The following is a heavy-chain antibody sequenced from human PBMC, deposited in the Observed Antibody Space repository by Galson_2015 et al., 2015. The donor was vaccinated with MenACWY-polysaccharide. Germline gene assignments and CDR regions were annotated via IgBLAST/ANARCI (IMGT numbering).Heavy chain of an antibody. Sequence: ETLSLTCTVSGGSISSRSYYWGWIRQPPGKGLEWIGSIYYSGSTYYNPSLKSRVTISVDTSKNQFSLKLSSVTAADTAVYYCARNGGDTAMIDWGQGTLVTVSS. CDR1: GGSISSRSYY. J-gene: IGHJ4*02. CDR3: ARNGGDTAMID. V-gene: IGHV4-39*01. CDR2: IYYSGST. D-gene: IGHD5-18*01.